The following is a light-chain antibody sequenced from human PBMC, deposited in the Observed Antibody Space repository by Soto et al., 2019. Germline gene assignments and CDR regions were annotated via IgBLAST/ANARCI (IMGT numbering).Light chain of an antibody. V-gene: IGKV3-15*01. J-gene: IGKJ2*02. CDR2: GAS. CDR3: QQYNTLPPST. Sequence: EIVMTQSPATLSVSPGERATLSCRASQSVSSNLAWYQQKPGQAPRLLIYGASTRATGIPARFSGSGSGTEFTLTISSLQSEDFAVYYCQQYNTLPPSTFGQGTKLEIK. CDR1: QSVSSN.